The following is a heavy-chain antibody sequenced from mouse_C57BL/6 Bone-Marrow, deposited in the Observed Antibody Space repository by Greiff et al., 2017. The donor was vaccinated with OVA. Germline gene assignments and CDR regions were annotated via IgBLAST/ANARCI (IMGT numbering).Heavy chain of an antibody. D-gene: IGHD1-1*01. CDR1: GFSLTSYA. Sequence: VQLQQSGPGLVAPSPSLSITCTVSGFSLTSYAISWVRQPPGKGLEWLGVIWPGGGTNYNSALKSRLSISKDNSKSQVFLKMNSLQTDDTARYYCARLTTVVVRDAMDDWGQGTSVTVSS. J-gene: IGHJ4*01. CDR2: IWPGGGT. V-gene: IGHV2-9-1*01. CDR3: ARLTTVVVRDAMDD.